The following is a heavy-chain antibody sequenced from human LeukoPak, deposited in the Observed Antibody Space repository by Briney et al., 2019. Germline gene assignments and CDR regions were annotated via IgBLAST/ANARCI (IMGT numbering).Heavy chain of an antibody. CDR2: ISWDGGST. CDR3: AREWGGGFRFFDY. D-gene: IGHD3-16*01. V-gene: IGHV3-43D*03. Sequence: GGSLRLSCAASGFTFDDYAMHWVRQAPGKGLEWVSLISWDGGSTYYADSVKGRFTISRDNAKNSLYLQMNSLRAEDTAWYYGAREWGGGFRFFDYWGQGTLVTVSS. J-gene: IGHJ4*02. CDR1: GFTFDDYA.